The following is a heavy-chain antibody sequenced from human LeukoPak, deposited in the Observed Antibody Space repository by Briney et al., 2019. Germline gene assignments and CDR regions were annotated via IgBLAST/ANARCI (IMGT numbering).Heavy chain of an antibody. CDR3: ASSTISIAGGENDY. D-gene: IGHD6-6*01. CDR2: INPSGGST. Sequence: ASVKVSCKASGYTFTGYYMHWVRQAPGQGLEWMGIINPSGGSTSYAQKFQGRVTMTRDMSTSTVYMELSSLRSEDTAVYYCASSTISIAGGENDYWGQGTLVTVSS. V-gene: IGHV1-46*01. J-gene: IGHJ4*02. CDR1: GYTFTGYY.